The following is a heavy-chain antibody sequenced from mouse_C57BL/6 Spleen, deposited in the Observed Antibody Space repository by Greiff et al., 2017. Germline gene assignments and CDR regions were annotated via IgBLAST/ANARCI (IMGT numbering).Heavy chain of an antibody. D-gene: IGHD2-3*01. CDR1: GFNIKDYY. Sequence: EVKLMESGAELVKPGASVKLSCTASGFNIKDYYMHWVKQRTEQGLEWIGRIDPEDGETKYAPKFQGKATITADTASNTAYLQLSSLTSEDTAVYYWVHDGYYAWFAYWGQGTLVTVSA. CDR2: IDPEDGET. V-gene: IGHV14-2*01. CDR3: VHDGYYAWFAY. J-gene: IGHJ3*01.